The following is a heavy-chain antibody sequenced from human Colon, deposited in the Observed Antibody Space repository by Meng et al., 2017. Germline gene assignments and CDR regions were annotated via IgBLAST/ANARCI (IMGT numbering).Heavy chain of an antibody. J-gene: IGHJ4*02. V-gene: IGHV4-38-2*02. CDR2: IYHDGST. CDR3: AREIARDCSGGNCYDFF. Sequence: SETLSLTCTVSGYSISSDYHWGWIRQAPGKGLEWIGNIYHDGSTYYNPSLKSRVTISQETSKNQFFLKLSSVTAADTAVYYCAREIARDCSGGNCYDFFWGQGTLVTVSS. CDR1: GYSISSDYH. D-gene: IGHD2-15*01.